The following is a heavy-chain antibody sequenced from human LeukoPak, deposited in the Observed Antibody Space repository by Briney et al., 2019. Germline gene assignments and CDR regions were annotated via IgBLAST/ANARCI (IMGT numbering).Heavy chain of an antibody. D-gene: IGHD4-17*01. Sequence: GGSLRLSCAASGFSVSNTYMSWVRQAPGEGQEWVSVIFRGEKTYYADSVKGRFTISRDSSTNTVYLQMASLRAEDTAIYYCVKEVPGTTVYDWGQGTLVTVSS. CDR2: IFRGEKT. J-gene: IGHJ4*02. V-gene: IGHV3-66*01. CDR1: GFSVSNTY. CDR3: VKEVPGTTVYD.